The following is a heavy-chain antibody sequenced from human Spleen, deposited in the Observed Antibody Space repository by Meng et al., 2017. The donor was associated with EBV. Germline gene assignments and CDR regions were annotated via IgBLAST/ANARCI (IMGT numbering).Heavy chain of an antibody. D-gene: IGHD5-24*01. V-gene: IGHV4-34*01. CDR1: GGSFSGYY. CDR3: AYNNYSPRFDY. Sequence: QVHRQQWGTGLLKPSETLSLACAVYGGSFSGYYWSWIRQSPGKGLEWIGEINHSRDTHYSPSLKSRVTLSVDTSRNEFSLKLRSVTAADTAIYFCAYNNYSPRFDYWGQGILVTVSS. CDR2: INHSRDT. J-gene: IGHJ4*02.